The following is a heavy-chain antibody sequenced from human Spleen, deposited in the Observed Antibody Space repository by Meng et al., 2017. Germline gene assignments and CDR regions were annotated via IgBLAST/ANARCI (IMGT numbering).Heavy chain of an antibody. Sequence: GESLKISCAASGFTFSNAWMSWVRQAPGKGLEWVGRIKSKTDGGTTDYAAPVKGRFTISRDDSKNTLYLQMNRLKTEDTAVYYCTPYYDILTGYFFHWGQGTLVTVSS. V-gene: IGHV3-15*01. CDR2: IKSKTDGGTT. D-gene: IGHD3-9*01. CDR1: GFTFSNAW. J-gene: IGHJ4*02. CDR3: TPYYDILTGYFFH.